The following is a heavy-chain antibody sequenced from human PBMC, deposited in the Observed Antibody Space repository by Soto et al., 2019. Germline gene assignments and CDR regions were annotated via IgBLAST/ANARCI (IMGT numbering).Heavy chain of an antibody. Sequence: ASVKVSCKASGYTFTSYGISWVRQAPGQGLEWMGWISAYNGNTNYAQKLQGRVTMTTDTSTSTAYMELRSLRSDDTAVYYCARVSLDCSGGSCYPPLYYGMDVWGQGTTVTVSS. D-gene: IGHD2-15*01. CDR3: ARVSLDCSGGSCYPPLYYGMDV. V-gene: IGHV1-18*01. CDR1: GYTFTSYG. J-gene: IGHJ6*02. CDR2: ISAYNGNT.